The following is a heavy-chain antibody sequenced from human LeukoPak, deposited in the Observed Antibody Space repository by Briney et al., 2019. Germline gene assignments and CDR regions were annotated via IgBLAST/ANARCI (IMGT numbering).Heavy chain of an antibody. Sequence: PGGSLRLSCLASGFTFRSYWMHWLRPAPGKGLVWVSRINSDGSSTNYADSVKGRFTISRDNAKNTLYLQVNSLRAEDTAVYYCARVGATTWYWGQGTLVTVSS. V-gene: IGHV3-74*01. D-gene: IGHD1-26*01. CDR1: GFTFRSYW. CDR3: ARVGATTWY. CDR2: INSDGSST. J-gene: IGHJ4*02.